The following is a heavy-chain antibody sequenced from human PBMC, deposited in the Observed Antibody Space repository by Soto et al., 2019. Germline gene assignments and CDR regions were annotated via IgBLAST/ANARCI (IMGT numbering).Heavy chain of an antibody. Sequence: GGSLRLSCVASGFTFSSYSMNWVRQAPGKGLEWVSSISSSSSYIYYADSVKGRFTISRDNAKNSLYLQMNSLRAEDTAVYYCARDNGYSSSSGVDYWGQGTLVTVSS. D-gene: IGHD6-6*01. CDR3: ARDNGYSSSSGVDY. J-gene: IGHJ4*02. CDR1: GFTFSSYS. CDR2: ISSSSSYI. V-gene: IGHV3-21*01.